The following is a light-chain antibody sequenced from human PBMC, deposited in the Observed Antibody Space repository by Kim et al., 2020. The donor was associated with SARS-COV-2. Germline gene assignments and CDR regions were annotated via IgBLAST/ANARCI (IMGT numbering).Light chain of an antibody. V-gene: IGLV1-44*01. CDR3: AAWDDSLNGVV. CDR2: SND. CDR1: SANIGSNS. Sequence: GQGVTISCSGRSANIGSNSVNWYQQRPGTAPRLLIYSNDQRPSGVADRFSGSKSGTSASLAISGLQSEDEANYYCAAWDDSLNGVVFGGGTQLTVL. J-gene: IGLJ2*01.